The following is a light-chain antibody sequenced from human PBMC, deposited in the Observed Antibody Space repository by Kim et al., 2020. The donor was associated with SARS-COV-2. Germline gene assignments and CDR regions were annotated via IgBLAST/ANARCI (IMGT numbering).Light chain of an antibody. CDR1: QSVSSSY. CDR3: QQYGSSSIT. CDR2: GAS. Sequence: SPGERATLSCRASQSVSSSYLAWYRQRPGQAPRLLSYGASTRATGIPDRFSGNGSGTDFTLTISRLEPEDFAVYYCQQYGSSSITFGQGTRLEIK. V-gene: IGKV3-20*01. J-gene: IGKJ5*01.